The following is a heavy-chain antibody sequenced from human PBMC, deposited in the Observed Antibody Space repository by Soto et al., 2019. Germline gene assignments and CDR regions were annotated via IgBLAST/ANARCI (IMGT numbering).Heavy chain of an antibody. V-gene: IGHV5-51*01. CDR2: IYPGDSDT. D-gene: IGHD2-2*01. CDR3: ARLGGYCSSSSCYPW. J-gene: IGHJ4*02. Sequence: GESLKISCKGSGYSFTSYWIGWVRQMPGKGLEWMGIIYPGDSDTRYSPSFQGQVTISADKSISTAYLQWSSLKDSDTAMYYCARLGGYCSSSSCYPWWGQGPLGTVSS. CDR1: GYSFTSYW.